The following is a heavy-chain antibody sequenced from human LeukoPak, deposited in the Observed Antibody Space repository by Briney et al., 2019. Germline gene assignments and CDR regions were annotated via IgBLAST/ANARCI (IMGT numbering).Heavy chain of an antibody. V-gene: IGHV3-66*02. CDR3: ASEYSSSRIGYYFDY. D-gene: IGHD6-6*01. Sequence: PGGSLRLSCAASGFTVSSNYMSWVRQAPGKGLEWVSVIYSGGSTYYADSVKRRFTISRDNSKNTLYLQMSSLRAEDTAVYYCASEYSSSRIGYYFDYWGQGTLVTVSS. J-gene: IGHJ4*02. CDR1: GFTVSSNY. CDR2: IYSGGST.